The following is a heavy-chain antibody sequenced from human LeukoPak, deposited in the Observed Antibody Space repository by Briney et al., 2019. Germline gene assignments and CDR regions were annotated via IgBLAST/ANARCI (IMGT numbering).Heavy chain of an antibody. J-gene: IGHJ5*02. CDR3: ARSSQLGDWFDP. D-gene: IGHD6-6*01. V-gene: IGHV1-2*02. CDR1: GYTFTGYY. CDR2: INPNSGGT. Sequence: ASVKLSCKASGYTFTGYYMHWVRQAPGQGLEWMGWINPNSGGTNYAQKFQGRVTMTRDTSISTAYMELSRLRSDDTAVYYCARSSQLGDWFDPWGQGTLVTVSS.